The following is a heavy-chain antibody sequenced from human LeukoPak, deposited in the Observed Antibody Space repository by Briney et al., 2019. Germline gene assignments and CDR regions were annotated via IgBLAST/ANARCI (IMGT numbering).Heavy chain of an antibody. J-gene: IGHJ2*01. D-gene: IGHD3-10*01. CDR3: ARQGVVPNKAGWYFDL. CDR2: FYHSGTI. CDR1: GGSITSSNYF. V-gene: IGHV4-39*01. Sequence: SETLSLTCIVSGGSITSSNYFWGWIRQPRGKGLEWIGGFYHSGTIFYSPSLGSRVAISIDTSKNQFSLRLLSVTAADTAVYYCARQGVVPNKAGWYFDLWGRGTLVTVSS.